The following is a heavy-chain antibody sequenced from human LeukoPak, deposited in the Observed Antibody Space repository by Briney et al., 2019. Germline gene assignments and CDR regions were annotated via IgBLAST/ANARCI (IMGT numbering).Heavy chain of an antibody. J-gene: IGHJ4*02. V-gene: IGHV4-59*12. CDR1: GGSISSYY. CDR3: ARDRTESDIPPYYFDY. D-gene: IGHD3-9*01. Sequence: SETLSLTCTVSGGSISSYYWSWIRQPPGKGLEWIGYIYYSGSTNYNPSLKSRVTISVDTSKNQFSLKLSSVTAADTAVYYCARDRTESDIPPYYFDYWGQGTLVTVSS. CDR2: IYYSGST.